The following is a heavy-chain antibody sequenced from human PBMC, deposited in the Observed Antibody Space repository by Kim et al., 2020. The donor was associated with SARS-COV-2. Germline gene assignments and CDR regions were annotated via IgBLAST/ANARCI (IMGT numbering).Heavy chain of an antibody. CDR2: ISTYNGNT. Sequence: ASVKVSCKASGYTFTSYGISWVRQAPGQGLEWMGWISTYNGNTNYTQKLQGRVTMTTDTSTTTADMELRSLRSDDTAVYYCARDYSAWEWELRKEYIQHWGQGTLVTVSS. CDR3: ARDYSAWEWELRKEYIQH. D-gene: IGHD1-26*01. J-gene: IGHJ1*01. CDR1: GYTFTSYG. V-gene: IGHV1-18*01.